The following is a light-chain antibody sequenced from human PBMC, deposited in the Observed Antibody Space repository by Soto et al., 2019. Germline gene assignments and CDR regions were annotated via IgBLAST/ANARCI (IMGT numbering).Light chain of an antibody. CDR3: GSFTTSRIWV. V-gene: IGLV2-14*01. CDR1: NTDVGGYNY. J-gene: IGLJ3*02. CDR2: EVR. Sequence: QSALTQPASVSGSPGQSITVSCTGTNTDVGGYNYVSWYQHRPGKAPRLMIYEVRNRLSGVSNRFSGSKSGNTASLTISGLQSEDEAEYFCGSFTTSRIWVFGGGTKLTVL.